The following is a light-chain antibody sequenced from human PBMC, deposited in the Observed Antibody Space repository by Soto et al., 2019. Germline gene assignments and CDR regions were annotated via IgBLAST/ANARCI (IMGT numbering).Light chain of an antibody. Sequence: QSVLTQPASVSGSPGQSITISCTGTISDVGGNDYVSWYQQHPGKAPKVIIYDVSYRPSGISNRFSGSKSGNTASLVISGLQAEDEAKYYCVSYTRSTTYVFGTGTQLTVL. J-gene: IGLJ1*01. V-gene: IGLV2-14*03. CDR3: VSYTRSTTYV. CDR2: DVS. CDR1: ISDVGGNDY.